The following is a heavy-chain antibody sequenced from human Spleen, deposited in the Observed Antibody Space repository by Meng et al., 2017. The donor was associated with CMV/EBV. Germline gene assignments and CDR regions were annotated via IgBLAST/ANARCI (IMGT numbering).Heavy chain of an antibody. CDR2: ISGSGGST. Sequence: GESLKISCAASGFTFDDYAMSWVRQAPGKGLEWVSAISGSGGSTYYADSVKGRFTISRDNSKNTLYLQMNSLRAEDTAVYYCAKVEPQYSSSPLYGMDVWGQGTTVTVSS. CDR3: AKVEPQYSSSPLYGMDV. V-gene: IGHV3-23*01. D-gene: IGHD6-6*01. CDR1: GFTFDDYA. J-gene: IGHJ6*02.